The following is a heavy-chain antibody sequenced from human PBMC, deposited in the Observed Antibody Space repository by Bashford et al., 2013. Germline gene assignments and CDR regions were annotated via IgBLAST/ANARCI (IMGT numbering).Heavy chain of an antibody. D-gene: IGHD2-2*01. CDR1: GYKFIAYF. Sequence: VASVKVSCKASGYKFIAYFIHWVRQVPGQGPEWMGIINPSGAFIRYAQKFRDRVTMTSDTSTSTVYMELTSLKSHDTAVYQCARASSWGPLDYWGQGTLVTVSS. CDR3: ARASSWGPLDY. V-gene: IGHV1-46*01. CDR2: INPSGAFI. J-gene: IGHJ4*02.